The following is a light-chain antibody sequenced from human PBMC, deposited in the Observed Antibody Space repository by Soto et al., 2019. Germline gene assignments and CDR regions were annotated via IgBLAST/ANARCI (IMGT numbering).Light chain of an antibody. Sequence: DIQMTQSPSSVSASVGDRVTITCRASQSISSWLAWYQQKPGKAPKFLIFAASKLQSGVPSRFSGSGSGTEFTLTLSSLQPEDFATYYCQQANSFPYSFGQGNNLEIK. CDR3: QQANSFPYS. CDR2: AAS. J-gene: IGKJ2*03. V-gene: IGKV1-12*01. CDR1: QSISSW.